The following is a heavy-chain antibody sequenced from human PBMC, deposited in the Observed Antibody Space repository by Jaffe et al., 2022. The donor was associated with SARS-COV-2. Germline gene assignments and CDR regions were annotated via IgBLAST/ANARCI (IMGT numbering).Heavy chain of an antibody. CDR1: GGSFSGYY. CDR2: INHSGST. Sequence: QVQLQQWGAGLLKPSETLSLTCAVYGGSFSGYYWSWIRQPPGKGLEWIGEINHSGSTNYNPSLKSRVTISVDTSKNQFSLKLSSVTAADTAVYYCARGGVILSLLQTYFDYWGQGTLVTVSS. V-gene: IGHV4-34*01. D-gene: IGHD2-15*01. J-gene: IGHJ4*02. CDR3: ARGGVILSLLQTYFDY.